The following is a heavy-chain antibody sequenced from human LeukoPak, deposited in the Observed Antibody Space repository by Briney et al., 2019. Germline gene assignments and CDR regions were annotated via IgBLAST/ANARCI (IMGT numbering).Heavy chain of an antibody. J-gene: IGHJ5*02. V-gene: IGHV4-39*01. Sequence: SETLSLTCTVSGDSISSSSYYWGWIRQPPGKGLEWIGSIHYGGSTYYDPSLKSRVTISVDTSKNQFSLKLTSVTAADTAVYYCARQLDDYVWRSYHQAPWGQRTLVTVSS. CDR3: ARQLDDYVWRSYHQAP. CDR2: IHYGGST. D-gene: IGHD3-16*02. CDR1: GDSISSSSYY.